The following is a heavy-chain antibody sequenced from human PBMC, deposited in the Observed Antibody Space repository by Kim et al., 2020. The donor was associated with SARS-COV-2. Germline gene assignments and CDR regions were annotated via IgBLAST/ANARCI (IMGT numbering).Heavy chain of an antibody. V-gene: IGHV1-58*02. D-gene: IGHD1-26*01. CDR3: AAAPGGSGSYYPFDY. Sequence: SVKVSCKASGFTFTRSAMQWVRQARGQRLEWLGWIVVGSGNTHYAQKFQERVTITRDMSTSTAYMELSSLRSEDTAVYYCAAAPGGSGSYYPFDYWGQGTLVTVAS. CDR2: IVVGSGNT. CDR1: GFTFTRSA. J-gene: IGHJ4*02.